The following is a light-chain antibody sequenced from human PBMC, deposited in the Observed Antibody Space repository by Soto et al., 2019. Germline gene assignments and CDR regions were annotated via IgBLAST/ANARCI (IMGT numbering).Light chain of an antibody. V-gene: IGKV1-39*01. J-gene: IGKJ2*01. CDR1: QSIRNY. CDR3: QQSYSTPQYT. Sequence: DIQMTQSPSSLSASVGDRVTITCRASQSIRNYLNWYQQKPGKAPKLLIYAASSLQSGVPSRFSGSGSGTDFTLTISSLQPEDFATYYCQQSYSTPQYTFGQGTKLEIK. CDR2: AAS.